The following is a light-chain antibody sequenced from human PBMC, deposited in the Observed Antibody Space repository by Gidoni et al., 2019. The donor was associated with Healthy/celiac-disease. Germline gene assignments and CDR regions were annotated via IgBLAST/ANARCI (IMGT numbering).Light chain of an antibody. CDR1: QSISSY. J-gene: IGKJ1*01. CDR3: QQHYSTPPT. Sequence: DSQMTPSPSSLSASVGDVVTITCRASQSISSYLSCYQQKPGKAPTLLIYAASSLQSWVPSKLIGGGSSTAFTLTISSLQPEEFATFYCQQHYSTPPTFGQGTQVEIK. V-gene: IGKV1-39*01. CDR2: AAS.